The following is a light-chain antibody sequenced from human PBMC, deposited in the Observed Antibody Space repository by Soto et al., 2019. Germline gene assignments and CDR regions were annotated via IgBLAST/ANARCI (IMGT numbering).Light chain of an antibody. CDR3: QKTYSTPFT. CDR1: QTISNY. J-gene: IGKJ3*01. CDR2: AAS. V-gene: IGKV1-39*01. Sequence: DIQMTQSPSSLSASVGDRVTITCRASQTISNYLNWYQEIPGKAPKLLIYAASNLQSGVPSRFSGSGSGTEFTLTISNLQPEDFATYYCQKTYSTPFTFGPGINVDI.